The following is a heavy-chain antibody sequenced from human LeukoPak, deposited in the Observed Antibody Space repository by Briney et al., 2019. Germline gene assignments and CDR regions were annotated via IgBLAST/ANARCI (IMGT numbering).Heavy chain of an antibody. Sequence: ASVKVSCKASGYIFTSYNIYWVRQAPGQGLEWMGWISAYNGNTNYAQKLQGRVTMTTDTSTSTAYMELRSLRSDDTAVYYCARTTYYYGSGSYYNIPDYWGQGTLVTVSS. J-gene: IGHJ4*02. V-gene: IGHV1-18*01. D-gene: IGHD3-10*01. CDR2: ISAYNGNT. CDR1: GYIFTSYN. CDR3: ARTTYYYGSGSYYNIPDY.